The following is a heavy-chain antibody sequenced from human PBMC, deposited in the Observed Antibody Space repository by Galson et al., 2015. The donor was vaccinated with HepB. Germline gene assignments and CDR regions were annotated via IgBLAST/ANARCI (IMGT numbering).Heavy chain of an antibody. J-gene: IGHJ4*02. CDR3: ARWDH. CDR2: IKEDGTEK. Sequence: SLRLSCAASGFIFSNYDMNWVRQAPGKGLEWVANIKEDGTEKYYVDSVKGRFTISRDNAKNSLYLQMYSLRVEDTAVYYCARWDHWGQGTLVTVSS. CDR1: GFIFSNYD. V-gene: IGHV3-7*01.